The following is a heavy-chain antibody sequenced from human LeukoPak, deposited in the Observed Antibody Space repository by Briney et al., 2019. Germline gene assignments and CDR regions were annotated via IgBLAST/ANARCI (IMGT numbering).Heavy chain of an antibody. Sequence: SQTLTLTCAVSGVTISSGGYTRLWIRPPPGHRPKWIGYIYHSGSTYYNPSLKSRVTISVDRSKNQFSLILSSVTAADTAVYYCARARGRDAFDIWGQGTMVTVSS. CDR3: ARARGRDAFDI. V-gene: IGHV4-30-2*01. CDR2: IYHSGST. CDR1: GVTISSGGYT. D-gene: IGHD1-26*01. J-gene: IGHJ3*02.